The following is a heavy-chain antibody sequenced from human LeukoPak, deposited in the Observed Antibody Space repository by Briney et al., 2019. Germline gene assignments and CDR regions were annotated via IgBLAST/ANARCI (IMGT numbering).Heavy chain of an antibody. V-gene: IGHV3-21*01. Sequence: GGSLRLSCAASGFTFSNYWMNWVRQAPGKRLEWVASISSSSSYIYIADSVKGRFTISRDNAKNSLYLQMNSLRAEDTAVYYCARGWPPTSLHLAHTWFDPWGQGTLVTVSS. CDR3: ARGWPPTSLHLAHTWFDP. J-gene: IGHJ5*02. CDR1: GFTFSNYW. CDR2: ISSSSSYI.